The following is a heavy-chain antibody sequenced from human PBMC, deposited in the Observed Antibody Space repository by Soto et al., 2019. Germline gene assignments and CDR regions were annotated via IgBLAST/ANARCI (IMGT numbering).Heavy chain of an antibody. J-gene: IGHJ6*04. CDR3: ARDLARDYARYYGMDV. V-gene: IGHV1-3*01. CDR2: INPGNGNT. D-gene: IGHD4-17*01. Sequence: ASVKVSCKASGYTFTSYGMNWVRQAPGRGLEWMGWINPGNGNTKYSQKFQGRVTITADESTSTAYMELSSLRSEDTAVYYCARDLARDYARYYGMDVWGKGTRATVPS. CDR1: GYTFTSYG.